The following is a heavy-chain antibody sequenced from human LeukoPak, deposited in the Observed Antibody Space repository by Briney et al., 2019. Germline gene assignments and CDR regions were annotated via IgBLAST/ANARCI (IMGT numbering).Heavy chain of an antibody. CDR3: AREPAGLFFDANGYLDL. J-gene: IGHJ4*02. Sequence: GGSLRLSCSASGFSLRKYEMNWVRQAPGKGLEWISYMSSESTAIYYSDSVEGRFTMSRDNAKNSVHLQMTSLRADDTALYFCAREPAGLFFDANGYLDLWGQGVLVNVSS. V-gene: IGHV3-48*03. D-gene: IGHD3/OR15-3a*01. CDR2: MSSESTAI. CDR1: GFSLRKYE.